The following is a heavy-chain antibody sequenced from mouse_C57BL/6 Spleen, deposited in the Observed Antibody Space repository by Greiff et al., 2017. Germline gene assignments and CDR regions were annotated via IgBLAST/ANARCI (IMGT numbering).Heavy chain of an antibody. CDR3: SGDYGSSCWFAY. Sequence: DVLLVESGGGLVQPGGSMKLSCVASGFTFSNYWMNWVRQSPEKGLEWVAQISLKSDTYATHYAVSVKGRFTISRNDSKSSVYLQMNNLSAEDTGIYYCSGDYGSSCWFAYWGQGTLVTVSA. V-gene: IGHV6-3*01. D-gene: IGHD1-1*01. CDR1: GFTFSNYW. J-gene: IGHJ3*01. CDR2: ISLKSDTYAT.